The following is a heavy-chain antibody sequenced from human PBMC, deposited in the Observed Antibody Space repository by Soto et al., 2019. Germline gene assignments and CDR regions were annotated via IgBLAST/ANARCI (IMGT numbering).Heavy chain of an antibody. CDR3: ARRLSGPIEEYNAYYFDGLDV. V-gene: IGHV5-10-1*01. CDR1: GYRVSNYW. Sequence: GESLKISCQASGYRVSNYWITWVRQMPGKGLEWMGTIDPNDYYSNNSPSFQGHVTISADTSINTAYLHWSSLKASDTAIYYCARRLSGPIEEYNAYYFDGLDVWAQGTTVTGSS. D-gene: IGHD1-1*01. CDR2: IDPNDYYS. J-gene: IGHJ6*02.